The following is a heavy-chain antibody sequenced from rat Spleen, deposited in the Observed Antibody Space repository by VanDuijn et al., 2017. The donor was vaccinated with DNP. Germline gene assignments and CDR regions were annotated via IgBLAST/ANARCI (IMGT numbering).Heavy chain of an antibody. CDR2: IDSAGST. V-gene: IGHV3-3*01. D-gene: IGHD3-1*01. J-gene: IGHJ2*01. CDR1: GYSITSGYG. Sequence: EMQLQESGPGLVKPSHSLSLTCSVTGYSITSGYGWTWIRKFPGNKLEWMGSIDSAGSTNYNPPLRSRISITRDTSKNQFFLQLNSVTPEDTATYYCARFGPDLDYWGQGVMVTVSS. CDR3: ARFGPDLDY.